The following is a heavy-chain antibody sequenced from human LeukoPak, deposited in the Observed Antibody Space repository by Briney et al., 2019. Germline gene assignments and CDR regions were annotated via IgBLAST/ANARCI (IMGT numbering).Heavy chain of an antibody. D-gene: IGHD1-1*01. CDR2: IYYSGST. V-gene: IGHV4-59*08. J-gene: IGHJ4*02. CDR1: GGSISRYY. Sequence: PSETLSLTCTDSGGSISRYYWSWIRQPPGEGLEWIGYIYYSGSTNYNPSLKSRVTITIDTSKNQYSLKLSAVTAADTAVYYCARHLGWNDYWGQGTLVTVSS. CDR3: ARHLGWNDY.